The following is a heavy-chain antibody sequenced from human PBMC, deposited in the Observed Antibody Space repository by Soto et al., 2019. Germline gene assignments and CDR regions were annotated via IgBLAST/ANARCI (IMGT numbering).Heavy chain of an antibody. CDR2: SRNRVNNFST. V-gene: IGHV3-72*01. D-gene: IGHD2-15*01. CDR3: SRVVPSAKSPDY. Sequence: VQVEESGGGWVLPGGSLRLSCTVSAVAEFSFSYQYMYWFRQAPGKGLEWVGRSRNRVNNFSTAYAASVQGRFTISRDESKNTVYLQMHSLKTDDTAVYYCSRVVPSAKSPDYWGQGTLVTVSS. J-gene: IGHJ4*02. CDR1: AVAEFSFSYQY.